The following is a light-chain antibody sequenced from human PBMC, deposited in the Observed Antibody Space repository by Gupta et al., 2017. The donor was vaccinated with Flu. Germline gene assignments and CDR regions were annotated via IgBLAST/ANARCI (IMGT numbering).Light chain of an antibody. CDR3: VQGARPPWT. CDR2: LAS. J-gene: IGKJ2*01. Sequence: VTLGQPPANTSTSTRSLVYSDGNTFFHWHQKTPGQPPRLLIDLASHPDSVVPDRFSGSGSSTDSTLNISRVQAEDVGVYFCVQGARPPWTFGQGTKVEIK. V-gene: IGKV2-30*01. CDR1: RSLVYSDGNTF.